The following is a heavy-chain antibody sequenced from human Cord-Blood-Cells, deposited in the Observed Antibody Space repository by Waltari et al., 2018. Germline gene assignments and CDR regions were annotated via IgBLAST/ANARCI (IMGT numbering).Heavy chain of an antibody. CDR1: GGSISSSSYY. D-gene: IGHD3-3*01. Sequence: QLQLQESGPGLVKPSETLSLTCTVSGGSISSSSYYWGWIRQPPGKGLEWIGSIYYSGSAYYNPSLKSRVTISGDTSKNQFSLKLCSVTAADTAVYYCASGFYDFWSGYYPEFDYWGQGTLVTVSS. CDR2: IYYSGSA. CDR3: ASGFYDFWSGYYPEFDY. V-gene: IGHV4-39*01. J-gene: IGHJ4*02.